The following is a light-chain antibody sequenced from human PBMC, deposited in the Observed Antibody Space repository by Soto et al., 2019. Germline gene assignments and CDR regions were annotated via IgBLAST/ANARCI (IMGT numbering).Light chain of an antibody. J-gene: IGLJ3*02. CDR1: SDDVGGYNY. V-gene: IGLV2-8*01. CDR3: SSYAGSNNLV. Sequence: QSALTQPPSASGSPGQSVTISCTGTSDDVGGYNYVSWYQQHPGKAPKLMISEVSERPSGVTDRFSGSKSGNTASLTVSGLQAEDEADYYCSSYAGSNNLVFGGGTKLTVL. CDR2: EVS.